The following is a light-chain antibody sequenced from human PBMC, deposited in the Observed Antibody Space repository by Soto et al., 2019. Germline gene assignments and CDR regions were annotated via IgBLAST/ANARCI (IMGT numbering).Light chain of an antibody. Sequence: EIVLTQSPGTLSLSPGERATLSCRASQSVSSSDLAWYQQKPGQAPRLLIYDASTRATGIPARFSGSGSGTEFTLTISSLQSEDFAVYYCQQYKKWPRTFGQGTKVDIK. V-gene: IGKV3-15*01. CDR3: QQYKKWPRT. CDR2: DAS. J-gene: IGKJ1*01. CDR1: QSVSSSD.